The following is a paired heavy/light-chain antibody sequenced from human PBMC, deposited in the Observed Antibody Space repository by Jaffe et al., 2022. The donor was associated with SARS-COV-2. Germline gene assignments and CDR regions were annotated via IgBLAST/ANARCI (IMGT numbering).Heavy chain of an antibody. V-gene: IGHV4-34*12. Sequence: QVQLQQWGAGLLKASETRSLICVVCGGSCSTYYWGWIRQPPGMGLEWVREIIDTESANYNPSLRSRITFSVDPSRSHFSLKALGGEAGWEILCRTLSQWNTWLPWGQGTLVTVSS. D-gene: IGHD1-26*01. CDR1: GGSCSTYY. CDR3: LSQWNTWLP. CDR2: IIDTESA. J-gene: IGHJ5*02.
Light chain of an antibody. CDR2: ATL. CDR3: QQSHSFPRT. CDR1: HSISSY. Sequence: DIQMTQSPSSLSASVGDRVTITCRASHSISSYLNWYQQKPGEAPKLLLYATLSLQSGVPSRFSGSGSGTDFTLTISSLQPEDFATYYCQQSHSFPRTFGQGTKVEIK. V-gene: IGKV1-39*01. J-gene: IGKJ1*01.